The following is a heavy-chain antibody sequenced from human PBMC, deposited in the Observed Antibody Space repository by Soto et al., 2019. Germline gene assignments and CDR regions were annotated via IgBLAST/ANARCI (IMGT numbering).Heavy chain of an antibody. D-gene: IGHD3-10*01. J-gene: IGHJ4*02. CDR3: ARHNMGSGFVYRGLGYCDY. Sequence: SGPTLVNPTQTLTLTCSFSGFSLPTRGLGVSWIRQPPGKALEWLAVNDWEDDKYYNISLRTRLTISKDTSKNQVVVTMTNMDPVHKATDFCARHNMGSGFVYRGLGYCDYWGRGTLVTVSS. V-gene: IGHV2-70*12. CDR2: NDWEDDK. CDR1: GFSLPTRGLG.